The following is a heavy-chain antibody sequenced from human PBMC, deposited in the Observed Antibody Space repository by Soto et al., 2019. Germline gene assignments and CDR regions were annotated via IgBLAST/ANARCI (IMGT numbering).Heavy chain of an antibody. CDR2: ISSSSGYT. CDR3: AKEHRRLAY. Sequence: GGSLRLSCAAYGFTFSDYYMSWIRQAPGKGLEWVSYISSSSGYTNYADSVKGRFTISRDNAKNSLYLQMNSLRAEDTAVYYCAKEHRRLAYWGQGTLVTVSS. V-gene: IGHV3-11*06. CDR1: GFTFSDYY. J-gene: IGHJ4*02.